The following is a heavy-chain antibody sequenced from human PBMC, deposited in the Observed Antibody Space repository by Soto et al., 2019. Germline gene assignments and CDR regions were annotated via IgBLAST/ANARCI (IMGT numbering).Heavy chain of an antibody. J-gene: IGHJ4*02. CDR3: ARGMTPPGAPAWYYFDS. V-gene: IGHV4-4*07. D-gene: IGHD2-8*02. Sequence: SETLSLTCTVSGASISGSSYWSFIRQPAGKGLEWIGRFSLSGTTNYNPSLRSRVTMSADVSKNQFSLRLTSVTAADTALYYCARGMTPPGAPAWYYFDSWGQGTLVTVSS. CDR2: FSLSGTT. CDR1: GASISGSSY.